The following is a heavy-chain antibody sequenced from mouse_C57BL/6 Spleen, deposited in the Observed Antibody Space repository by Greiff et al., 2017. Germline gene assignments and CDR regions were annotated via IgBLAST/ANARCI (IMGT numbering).Heavy chain of an antibody. V-gene: IGHV1-64*01. CDR3: ARSGITTVMDY. D-gene: IGHD1-1*01. J-gene: IGHJ4*01. CDR2: IHPNSGST. Sequence: QVQLKQPGAELVKPGASVKLSCKASGYTFTSYWMHWVKQRPGQGLEWIGMIHPNSGSTNYNEKFKSKATLTVDKSSSTAYMQLSSLTSEDSAVYYCARSGITTVMDYWGQGTSVTVSS. CDR1: GYTFTSYW.